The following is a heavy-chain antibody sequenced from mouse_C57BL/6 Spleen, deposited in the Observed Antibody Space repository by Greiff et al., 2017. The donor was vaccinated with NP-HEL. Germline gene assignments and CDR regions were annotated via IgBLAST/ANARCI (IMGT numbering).Heavy chain of an antibody. CDR2: IYPGSGST. Sequence: VQLQQPGAELVKPGASVKMSCKASGYTFTSYWITWVKQRPGQGLEWIGDIYPGSGSTNYNEKFKSKATLTVDTSSSTAYMQLSSLTSEDSAVYYCARRIYYYGSSGAMDYWGQGTSVTVSS. CDR3: ARRIYYYGSSGAMDY. CDR1: GYTFTSYW. J-gene: IGHJ4*01. D-gene: IGHD1-1*01. V-gene: IGHV1-55*01.